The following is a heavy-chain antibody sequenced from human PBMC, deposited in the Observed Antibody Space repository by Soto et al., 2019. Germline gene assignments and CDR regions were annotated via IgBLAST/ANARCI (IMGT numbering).Heavy chain of an antibody. J-gene: IGHJ4*02. D-gene: IGHD6-6*01. CDR3: APGGSIAARLVCFDY. V-gene: IGHV1-69*13. Sequence: GASVKVSCKASGGTFSSYAISWVRQAPGQGLEWMGGIIPIFGTANYAQKFQGRVTITADESTSTAYMELSSLRSEDTAVYYCAPGGSIAARLVCFDYGGRGTWVTVSS. CDR1: GGTFSSYA. CDR2: IIPIFGTA.